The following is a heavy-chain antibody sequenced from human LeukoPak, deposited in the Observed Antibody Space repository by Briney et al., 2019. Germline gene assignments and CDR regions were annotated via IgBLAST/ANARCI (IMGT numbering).Heavy chain of an antibody. CDR3: ARGGKIVPNNWFDP. V-gene: IGHV4-31*03. CDR2: IYYSGST. CDR1: GGSISSGGSY. Sequence: PSETLSLTCTVSGGSISSGGSYWSWIRQHPGKGLEWIGYIYYSGSTYYNPSLKSRVTISVDTSKNQFSLKLSSVTAADTAVYYCARGGKIVPNNWFDPWGQGTLVTVSS. J-gene: IGHJ5*02. D-gene: IGHD1-26*01.